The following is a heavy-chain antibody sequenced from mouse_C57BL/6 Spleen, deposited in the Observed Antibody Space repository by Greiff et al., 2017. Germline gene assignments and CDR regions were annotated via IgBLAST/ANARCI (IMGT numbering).Heavy chain of an antibody. J-gene: IGHJ1*03. Sequence: VMLVESGPELVKPGASVKLSCKASGYTFTSYDINWVQQRPGQGLEWIGWIYPRDGSTTYNEKFKGKATLTVDTSSSTAYMELHSLTSEDSAVXFGAREGGRRYCDVGGTGTTGTVSS. D-gene: IGHD1-1*01. CDR1: GYTFTSYD. CDR2: IYPRDGST. V-gene: IGHV1-85*01. CDR3: AREGGRRYCDV.